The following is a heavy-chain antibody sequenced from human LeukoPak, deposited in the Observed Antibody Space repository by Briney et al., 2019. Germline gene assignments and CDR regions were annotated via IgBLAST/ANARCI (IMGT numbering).Heavy chain of an antibody. Sequence: SETLSLTCAVYGGSFSGYYWSWIRHPPGKGLEWIGEINHSGSTNYNPSLNSRVTISVDTSKNQFSLKLSSVTAADTAVYYCARDEYYDILTGYYILDYWGQGTLVTVSS. V-gene: IGHV4-34*01. D-gene: IGHD3-9*01. CDR1: GGSFSGYY. CDR3: ARDEYYDILTGYYILDY. J-gene: IGHJ4*02. CDR2: INHSGST.